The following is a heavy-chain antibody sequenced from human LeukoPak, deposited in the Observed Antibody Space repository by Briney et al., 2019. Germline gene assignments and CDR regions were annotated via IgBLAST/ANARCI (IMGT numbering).Heavy chain of an antibody. V-gene: IGHV3-23*01. CDR3: AKDEYSSGWYRGYYFDY. J-gene: IGHJ4*02. Sequence: GGTLRLSCAASGFTFSSYGMSWVRQAPGKGLEWVSAISGSGGSTYYAGSVKGRFTISRDNSKNTLYLQMNSLRAEDTAVYYCAKDEYSSGWYRGYYFDYWGQGTLVTVSS. CDR1: GFTFSSYG. CDR2: ISGSGGST. D-gene: IGHD6-19*01.